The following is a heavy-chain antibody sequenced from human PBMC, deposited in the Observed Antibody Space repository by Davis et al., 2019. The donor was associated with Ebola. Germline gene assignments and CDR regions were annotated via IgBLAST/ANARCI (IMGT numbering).Heavy chain of an antibody. CDR3: ARHPLTGADSFDI. D-gene: IGHD1-26*01. J-gene: IGHJ3*02. Sequence: PSETLSLTCAVSGGSLSGYYWTWIRQPPGKGLEWIATIYYSGSTYYNPSLKSRVTISIDTYKDQFSLKLTSVTAADTALYFCARHPLTGADSFDIWGQGKMVTVSS. V-gene: IGHV4-39*01. CDR2: IYYSGST. CDR1: GGSLSGYY.